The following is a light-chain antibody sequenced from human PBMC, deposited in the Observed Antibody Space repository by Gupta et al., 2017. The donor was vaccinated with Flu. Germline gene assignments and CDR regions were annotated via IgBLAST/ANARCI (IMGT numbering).Light chain of an antibody. CDR1: NIASER. V-gene: IGLV3-21*02. CDR3: QVWDYHSDSPLYV. CDR2: DDT. Sequence: SYVLTQPPSVSVAPGQTARITCGGTNIASERVHWYQQRPGQAPVVVVYDDTDRPSGIPERFSGSHSGNTATLTISSVEAGDEADYYCQVWDYHSDSPLYVFGTGTKVTVL. J-gene: IGLJ1*01.